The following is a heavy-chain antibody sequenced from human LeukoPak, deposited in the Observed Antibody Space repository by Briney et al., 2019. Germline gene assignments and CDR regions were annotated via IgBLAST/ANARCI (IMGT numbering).Heavy chain of an antibody. CDR2: IYYSGST. CDR3: ARAETDHYYFDY. Sequence: SETLSLTCTVSGGSISSYYWSWIRQPPGKGLEWIGYIYYSGSTNYNPSLKSRVTISVDTSKNQFSLKLSSVTAADTAVYYCARAETDHYYFDYLGQGILVTVSS. J-gene: IGHJ4*02. V-gene: IGHV4-59*01. D-gene: IGHD3-10*01. CDR1: GGSISSYY.